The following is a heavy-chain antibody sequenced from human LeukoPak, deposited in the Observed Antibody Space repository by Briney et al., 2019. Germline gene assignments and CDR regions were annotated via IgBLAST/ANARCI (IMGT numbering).Heavy chain of an antibody. CDR3: ARDRFWNQYDP. J-gene: IGHJ5*02. V-gene: IGHV3-74*01. Sequence: PGGSLRLSCAASGFTFSDYWMNWLRQAPGKGLMWVSRLNPNGRNTDHADSVKGRFTISRDNAKNTLYLQMNSLRVDDTAVYYCARDRFWNQYDPWGQGTLVTVSS. CDR1: GFTFSDYW. CDR2: LNPNGRNT. D-gene: IGHD1-1*01.